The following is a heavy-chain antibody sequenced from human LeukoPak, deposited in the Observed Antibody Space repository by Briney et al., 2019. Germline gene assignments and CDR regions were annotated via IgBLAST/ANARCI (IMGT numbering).Heavy chain of an antibody. CDR2: IYTGGTT. J-gene: IGHJ4*02. CDR1: GFTFSSYW. V-gene: IGHV3-53*01. CDR3: AREGRFQSFDY. Sequence: GGSLRLSCAASGFTFSSYWMSWVRQAPGKGLEWVSVIYTGGTTHYAPSVMGRFTISRDDSQNTVHLHMSGLRDEDTALYYCAREGRFQSFDYWGQGTLVAVSS.